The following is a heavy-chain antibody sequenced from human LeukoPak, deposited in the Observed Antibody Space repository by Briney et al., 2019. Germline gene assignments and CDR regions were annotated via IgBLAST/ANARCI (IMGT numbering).Heavy chain of an antibody. D-gene: IGHD3-22*01. CDR1: GGSISSYY. CDR2: IYDSGST. Sequence: PSETLSLTCTVSGGSISSYYWSWIRQPPGKGLEWIGYIYDSGSTSYNPSLKSRVTMSLDTSKKQFSLTVTSVTAADTAVYYCARGGLYYDSSGQLGYWGQGTLVTVSS. CDR3: ARGGLYYDSSGQLGY. J-gene: IGHJ4*02. V-gene: IGHV4-59*01.